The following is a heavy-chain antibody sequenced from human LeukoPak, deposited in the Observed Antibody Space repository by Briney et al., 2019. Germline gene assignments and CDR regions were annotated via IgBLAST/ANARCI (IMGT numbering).Heavy chain of an antibody. CDR3: ARLMPGLSMDV. J-gene: IGHJ6*03. CDR2: IKQDGSEQ. CDR1: GFTFTTYW. Sequence: GGSLRLSCAASGFTFTTYWMGWVRQAPGKGLEWVANIKQDGSEQYYVDSVKGRFTISRDNAKNSLSLQMNSLRAEDTAVYYCARLMPGLSMDVWGKGTPVTVSS. D-gene: IGHD2-8*01. V-gene: IGHV3-7*01.